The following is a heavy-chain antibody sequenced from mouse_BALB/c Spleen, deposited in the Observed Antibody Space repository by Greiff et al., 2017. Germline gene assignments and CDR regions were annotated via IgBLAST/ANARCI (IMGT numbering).Heavy chain of an antibody. D-gene: IGHD1-2*01. CDR3: TRSIHYYGPPYAMDY. CDR2: INPSNGGT. J-gene: IGHJ4*01. Sequence: VQLQESGAELVKPGASVKLSCKASGYTFTSYYMYWVKQRPGQGLEWIGEINPSNGGTNFNEKFKSKATLTVDKSSSTAYMQLSSLTSEDSAVYYCTRSIHYYGPPYAMDYWGQGTSVTVSS. V-gene: IGHV1S81*02. CDR1: GYTFTSYY.